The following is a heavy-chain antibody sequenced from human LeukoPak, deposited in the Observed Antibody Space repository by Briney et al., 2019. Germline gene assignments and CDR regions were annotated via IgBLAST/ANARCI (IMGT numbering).Heavy chain of an antibody. D-gene: IGHD3-9*01. J-gene: IGHJ5*02. CDR1: GFTFSRYW. Sequence: PGGSLRLSCAASGFTFSRYWMHWVRQAPGKGLVWVSRIKNDGSSTSYADSVKGRFSISRDNAKNTLYLQMNSLRAEDTAVYYCVRDYDTLGNWFDPWGQGTLVTVSS. CDR2: IKNDGSST. V-gene: IGHV3-74*01. CDR3: VRDYDTLGNWFDP.